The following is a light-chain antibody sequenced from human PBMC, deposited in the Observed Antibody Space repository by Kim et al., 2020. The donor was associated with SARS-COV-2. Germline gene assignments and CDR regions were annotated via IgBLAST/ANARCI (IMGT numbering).Light chain of an antibody. CDR3: QQYATSPFT. J-gene: IGKJ3*01. V-gene: IGKV3-20*01. CDR1: QSITNDY. Sequence: PGERGTLSCRASQSITNDYLAWYQQKPGQAPRLLIYGASSRATGIPDRFSGSGSGTDFTLTVSRLEPEDFAVYYCQQYATSPFTFGPGTKVDIK. CDR2: GAS.